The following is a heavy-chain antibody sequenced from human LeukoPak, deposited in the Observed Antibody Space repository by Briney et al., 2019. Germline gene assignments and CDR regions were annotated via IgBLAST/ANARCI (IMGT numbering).Heavy chain of an antibody. V-gene: IGHV1-69*05. CDR3: ARGSVDSGYSYGDAFDI. D-gene: IGHD5-18*01. CDR2: IIPIFGTA. Sequence: SVKVSCKASGGTFSSYAISWVRQAPGQGLEWMGGIIPIFGTANYAQKFQGRVTITTDESTSTAYMELSSPRSEDTAVYYCARGSVDSGYSYGDAFDIWGQGTMVTVSS. CDR1: GGTFSSYA. J-gene: IGHJ3*02.